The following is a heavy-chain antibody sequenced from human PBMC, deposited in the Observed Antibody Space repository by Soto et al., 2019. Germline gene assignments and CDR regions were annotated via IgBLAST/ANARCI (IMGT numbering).Heavy chain of an antibody. CDR1: GGSISGYY. CDR3: ARVRDYGLGTNRHYYGMDV. Sequence: QVQLQESGPGLVKSSETLSLTCTVSGGSISGYYWSWIRQPAGKGPEWIGRLYTMGSTNYNPSLQSRGTMSVDTSKNEFSLKVSSVTAADTAVYFCARVRDYGLGTNRHYYGMDVWGQGTTVTVSS. CDR2: LYTMGST. D-gene: IGHD3-10*01. V-gene: IGHV4-4*07. J-gene: IGHJ6*02.